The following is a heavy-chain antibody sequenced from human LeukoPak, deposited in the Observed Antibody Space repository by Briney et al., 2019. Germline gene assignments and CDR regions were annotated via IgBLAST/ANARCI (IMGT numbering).Heavy chain of an antibody. V-gene: IGHV4-4*07. J-gene: IGHJ5*02. CDR2: IYTSGST. D-gene: IGHD6-13*01. CDR1: GASVRGYY. CDR3: ARGGSSSWYSEGFDP. Sequence: PSETLSLTCTVSGASVRGYYWSWIRQPAGKGLEWIGRIYTSGSTNYNPSLKSRVTMSVDTSKNQFSLKLRSVTAADTAVYYCARGGSSSWYSEGFDPWGQGTLVTVSS.